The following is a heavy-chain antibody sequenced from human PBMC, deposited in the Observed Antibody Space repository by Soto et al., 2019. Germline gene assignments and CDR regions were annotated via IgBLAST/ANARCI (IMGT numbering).Heavy chain of an antibody. Sequence: EVQLVESGGGLIQPGESLRLSCAASGFTVSISYMSWVRQAPRKGLEWVSTIYRDGSTYYADSVEGRFTISRDNSKNTLYLQMNSLRAEDTATYYCARGKGIGWYESSDYWGQGTLVTVSS. D-gene: IGHD6-19*01. J-gene: IGHJ4*02. CDR2: IYRDGST. CDR1: GFTVSISY. CDR3: ARGKGIGWYESSDY. V-gene: IGHV3-53*01.